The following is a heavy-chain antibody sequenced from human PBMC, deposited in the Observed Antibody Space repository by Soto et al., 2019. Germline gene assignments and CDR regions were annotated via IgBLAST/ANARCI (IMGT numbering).Heavy chain of an antibody. CDR2: IYPGDSDT. D-gene: IGHD6-19*01. J-gene: IGHJ5*02. V-gene: IGHV5-51*01. CDR1: GYSFTSYW. Sequence: PGESLKISCKGSGYSFTSYWIGWVRQMPGKGLEWMGIIYPGDSDTRYSPSFQGQVTISADKSISTAYLQWSSLKASDTAMYYCARSPNTVFSSGPNNWFDPWGQGTLVTVSS. CDR3: ARSPNTVFSSGPNNWFDP.